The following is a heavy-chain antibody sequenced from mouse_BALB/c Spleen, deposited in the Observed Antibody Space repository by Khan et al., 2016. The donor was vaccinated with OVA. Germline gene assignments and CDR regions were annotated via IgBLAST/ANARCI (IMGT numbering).Heavy chain of an antibody. V-gene: IGHV9-3-1*01. CDR1: GYTFTNYG. Sequence: QIPLVQSGPELKKPGETVKISCKASGYTFTNYGMNWVKQAPGKGLKWMGWINTYTGEPTYGDDLKGRFAFSLETSASTAYLQINNLKNEDTATYFCARVGNYWYFDVWGAWTTGTVSS. D-gene: IGHD2-1*01. J-gene: IGHJ1*01. CDR3: ARVGNYWYFDV. CDR2: INTYTGEP.